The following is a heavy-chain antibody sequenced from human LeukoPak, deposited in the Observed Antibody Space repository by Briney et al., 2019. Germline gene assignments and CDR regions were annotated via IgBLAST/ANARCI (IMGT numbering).Heavy chain of an antibody. D-gene: IGHD3-22*01. CDR3: AKGQSYYDSSGSGI. Sequence: GGSLRLSCAASGFTFSSYAMSWVRQAPGKGLEWVSAISGSGGSTYYADSVKGRFTTSRDNSKNTLYLQMNSLRAEDTAVYYCAKGQSYYDSSGSGIWGQGTMVTVSS. V-gene: IGHV3-23*01. CDR2: ISGSGGST. CDR1: GFTFSSYA. J-gene: IGHJ3*02.